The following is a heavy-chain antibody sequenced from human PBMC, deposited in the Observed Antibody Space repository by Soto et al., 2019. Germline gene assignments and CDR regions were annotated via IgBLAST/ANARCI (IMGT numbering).Heavy chain of an antibody. CDR2: IYHSGSA. CDR3: ARGAAAGQGWFDP. Sequence: SETLSLTCAVSGGSISSGGYSWSWIRQPPGKGLEWIGYIYHSGSAYYYPSLKSRVIISVDGSKNQFSLKLSSVTAADTAVYYCARGAAAGQGWFDPWGQGTLVTVSS. V-gene: IGHV4-30-2*01. CDR1: GGSISSGGYS. D-gene: IGHD6-13*01. J-gene: IGHJ5*02.